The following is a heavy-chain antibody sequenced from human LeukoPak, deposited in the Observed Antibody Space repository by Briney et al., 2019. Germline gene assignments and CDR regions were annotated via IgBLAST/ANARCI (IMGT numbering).Heavy chain of an antibody. Sequence: ASVKVSCKASGYTFTSYGISWVRQAPGQGLEWMGIINPSGGSTTYAQKFQGRVTMTRDTSTSTVYMELSSLRSDDTAVYYCARISPGSYDRAYGMDVWGQGTTVTVSS. CDR2: INPSGGST. D-gene: IGHD3-10*02. J-gene: IGHJ6*02. CDR3: ARISPGSYDRAYGMDV. V-gene: IGHV1-46*01. CDR1: GYTFTSYG.